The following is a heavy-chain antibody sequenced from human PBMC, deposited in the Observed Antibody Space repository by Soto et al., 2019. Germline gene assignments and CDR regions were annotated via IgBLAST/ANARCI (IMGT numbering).Heavy chain of an antibody. J-gene: IGHJ2*01. Sequence: QVQLVESGGGVVQPGRSLRLFCAASGFTFSSYAMHWVRQVPGKGLEWVAVISYDGSNKYYADSVKGRFTISRDNSKNTLYRQMNSLRAEDTAVYYCARPLWRDDYNWGYFDLWGRGTLVTVSS. CDR2: ISYDGSNK. D-gene: IGHD4-4*01. V-gene: IGHV3-30-3*01. CDR1: GFTFSSYA. CDR3: ARPLWRDDYNWGYFDL.